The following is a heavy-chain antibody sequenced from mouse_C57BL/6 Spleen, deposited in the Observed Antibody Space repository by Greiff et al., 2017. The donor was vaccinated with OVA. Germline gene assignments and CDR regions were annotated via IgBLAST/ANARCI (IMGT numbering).Heavy chain of an antibody. Sequence: QVQLKESGPELVKPGASVKISCKASGYAFSSSWMNWVKQRPGKGLEWIGRIYPGDGDTNYNGKFKGKATLTADKSSSTAYMQLSSLTSEDSAVYFCARDPFYGSSSNYFDYWGQGTTLTVSS. J-gene: IGHJ2*01. V-gene: IGHV1-82*01. CDR2: IYPGDGDT. D-gene: IGHD1-1*01. CDR3: ARDPFYGSSSNYFDY. CDR1: GYAFSSSW.